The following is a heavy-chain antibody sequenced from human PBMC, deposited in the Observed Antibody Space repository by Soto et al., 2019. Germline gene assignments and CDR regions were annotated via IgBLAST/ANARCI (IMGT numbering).Heavy chain of an antibody. Sequence: QVQLVQSGTEVKKSGSSVKVSCKASGGTFSTYTMSWVRQAPGQGLEWMGGIIPMFATTTYAEKFQGRVTITADESTNTAYMEVGRLRYGDTAVHYCTRDLYYFDSSAYYGHNGFDPWGQGTRVTVSS. CDR3: TRDLYYFDSSAYYGHNGFDP. CDR2: IIPMFATT. J-gene: IGHJ5*02. CDR1: GGTFSTYT. D-gene: IGHD3-22*01. V-gene: IGHV1-69*12.